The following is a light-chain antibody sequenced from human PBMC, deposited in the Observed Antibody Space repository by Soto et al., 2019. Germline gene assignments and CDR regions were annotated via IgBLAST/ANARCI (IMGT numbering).Light chain of an antibody. CDR2: GAS. CDR3: QPYNNWPFT. J-gene: IGKJ3*01. Sequence: EIMMAQSPVTLSVSPGERATISCRASQSVNSNLAWYQQKPGQAPRLLIYGASTRATGIPASFIGNGSGTEFTLTASSLQPEDFAVYYCQPYNNWPFTFGTGTKVDSK. V-gene: IGKV3-15*01. CDR1: QSVNSN.